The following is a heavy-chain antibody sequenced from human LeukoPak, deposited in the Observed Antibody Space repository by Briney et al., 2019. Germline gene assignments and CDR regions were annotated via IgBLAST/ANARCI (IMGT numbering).Heavy chain of an antibody. CDR1: GGSISSSSYY. J-gene: IGHJ4*02. CDR2: IYYSGST. CDR3: ARNQRRLDY. V-gene: IGHV4-39*01. D-gene: IGHD1-14*01. Sequence: SETLSLTCTVSGGSISSSSYYWGWIRQPPGKGLEWIGSIYYSGSTYYNPSLKSRVTISVDTSKNQFSLKLSSVTAADTAVYYCARNQRRLDYWGQGTLVTVSS.